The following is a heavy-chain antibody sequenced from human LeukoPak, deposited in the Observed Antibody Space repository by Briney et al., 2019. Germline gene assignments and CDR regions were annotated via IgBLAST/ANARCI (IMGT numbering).Heavy chain of an antibody. CDR3: ARELSPVVKYYFEY. Sequence: GGSLRLSCAASGFTFSSYGIHWVRQAPGKGLEWVAVIWYDGSTKYYAESVKGRLSISRDNSKNTLYLQMNSLRAEDTALYYCARELSPVVKYYFEYWGQGTLLTVSS. D-gene: IGHD3-22*01. J-gene: IGHJ4*02. CDR2: IWYDGSTK. V-gene: IGHV3-33*01. CDR1: GFTFSSYG.